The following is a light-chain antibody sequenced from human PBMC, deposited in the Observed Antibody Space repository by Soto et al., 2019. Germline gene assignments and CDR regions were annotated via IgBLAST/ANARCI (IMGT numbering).Light chain of an antibody. Sequence: QSALTQPASVSGSPGQSITISCTGSSSDVGSYNLVSWYQQHPGKAPKLMIYEDSERPSGVSNRFSGSKSGNTASLTISGLQGEDEAQYYCCSYAGSSILVFGGGTQLTVL. CDR3: CSYAGSSILV. J-gene: IGLJ2*01. CDR1: SSDVGSYNL. CDR2: EDS. V-gene: IGLV2-23*01.